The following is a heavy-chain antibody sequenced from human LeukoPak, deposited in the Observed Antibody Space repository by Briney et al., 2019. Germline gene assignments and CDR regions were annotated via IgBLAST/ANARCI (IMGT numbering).Heavy chain of an antibody. V-gene: IGHV3-30*03. CDR1: GLSFSDYG. D-gene: IGHD3-9*01. CDR2: ISYDGSNK. Sequence: GRSLRLSCAASGLSFSDYGMHWVRQAPGKGLEWVAVISYDGSNKYYADSVKGRFTISRDNAKNSMYLQMNSLRAEDTAVYYCARDEIYYDILTGYRHFDYWGQGTLVTVFS. J-gene: IGHJ4*02. CDR3: ARDEIYYDILTGYRHFDY.